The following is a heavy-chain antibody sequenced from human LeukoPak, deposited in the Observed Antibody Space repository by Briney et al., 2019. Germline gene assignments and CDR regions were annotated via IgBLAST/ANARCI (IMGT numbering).Heavy chain of an antibody. Sequence: ASVNVFFKASGYTFNSYDFNWVRQATGQGLQWMGWMNSNSGNTGYAQKFQGRVTMTRNTSISTAYMELSSLRSEDTAVYYCARAYGSGSYSPPDYWGQGTLVTVSS. CDR1: GYTFNSYD. V-gene: IGHV1-8*01. D-gene: IGHD3-10*01. J-gene: IGHJ4*02. CDR2: MNSNSGNT. CDR3: ARAYGSGSYSPPDY.